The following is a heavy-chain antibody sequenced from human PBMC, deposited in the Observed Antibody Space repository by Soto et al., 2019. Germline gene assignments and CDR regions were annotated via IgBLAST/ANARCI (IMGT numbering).Heavy chain of an antibody. D-gene: IGHD6-13*01. CDR1: GYTFTSYG. V-gene: IGHV1-18*01. CDR2: ISAYNGNT. CDR3: ARDGPTLAAADDYYYYGMDV. Sequence: QVQLVQSGAEVKKPGASVKVSCKASGYTFTSYGISWVRQAPGPGLEWMGWISAYNGNTNYAQKLQGRVTMTTDTSTSTAYMELRSLRSDDTAVYYCARDGPTLAAADDYYYYGMDVWGQGTTVTVSS. J-gene: IGHJ6*02.